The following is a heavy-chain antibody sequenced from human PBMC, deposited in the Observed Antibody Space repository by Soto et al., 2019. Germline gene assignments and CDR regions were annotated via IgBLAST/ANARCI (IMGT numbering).Heavy chain of an antibody. CDR2: INPNSGGT. CDR3: AREGASGAFDI. V-gene: IGHV1-2*04. D-gene: IGHD2-2*01. Sequence: GASVKVSCKASGYTFTGYYMHWVRQAPGQGLEWMGWINPNSGGTNYAQKFQGWVTMTRDTSISTAYMELSRLRSDDTAVDDSAREGASGAFDIWGQGTMVTVPS. CDR1: GYTFTGYY. J-gene: IGHJ3*02.